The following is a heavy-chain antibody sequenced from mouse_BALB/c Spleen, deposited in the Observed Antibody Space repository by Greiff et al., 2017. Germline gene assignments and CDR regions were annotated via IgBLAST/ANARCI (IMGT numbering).Heavy chain of an antibody. D-gene: IGHD1-1*01. Sequence: VQLKESGPELVKPGASVKMSCKASGYTFTSYVMHWVKQKPGQGLEWIGYINPYNDGTKYNEKFKGKATLTSDKSSSTAYMELSSLTSEDSAVYYCARSNYYGSRAYAMDYWGQGTSVTVSS. CDR2: INPYNDGT. CDR1: GYTFTSYV. V-gene: IGHV1-14*01. CDR3: ARSNYYGSRAYAMDY. J-gene: IGHJ4*01.